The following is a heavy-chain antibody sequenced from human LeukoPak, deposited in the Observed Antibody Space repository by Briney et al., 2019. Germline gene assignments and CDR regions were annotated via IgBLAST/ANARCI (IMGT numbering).Heavy chain of an antibody. CDR3: ARASTMVVTVSITVAGTVDC. Sequence: ISGSDGSTYYAGSVKGRFTISRDNSDNTLYLQMNSLRAEDTAVYYCARASTMVVTVSITVAGTVDCWGQGTLVTVSS. V-gene: IGHV3-23*01. D-gene: IGHD6-19*01. CDR2: ISGSDGST. J-gene: IGHJ4*02.